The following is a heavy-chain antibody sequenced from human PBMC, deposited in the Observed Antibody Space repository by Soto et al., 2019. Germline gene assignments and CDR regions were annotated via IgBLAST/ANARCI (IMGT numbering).Heavy chain of an antibody. J-gene: IGHJ4*02. V-gene: IGHV4-34*01. Sequence: PSETLSLTCVVSGGSFSTYYYNWIRQSPGKGLEWIGEINHSGNNNYSPSLKSRVTMSLDTSKNQFSLKLTSVTAADTALYYCARVDRSGWTPNFFESWGQGTLVTVSS. CDR1: GGSFSTYY. CDR3: ARVDRSGWTPNFFES. CDR2: INHSGNN. D-gene: IGHD6-19*01.